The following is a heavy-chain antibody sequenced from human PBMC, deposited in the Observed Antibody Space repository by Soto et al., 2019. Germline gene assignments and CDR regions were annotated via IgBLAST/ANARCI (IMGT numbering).Heavy chain of an antibody. CDR3: VKVAAAGGHDKNFKH. J-gene: IGHJ1*01. CDR1: GFTFSGYS. V-gene: IGHV3-48*02. D-gene: IGHD6-13*01. Sequence: PGGSLRLSCTTSGFTFSGYSMNWVRQAPGKGLEWISYISRGGDVIHYADSVKGRFTISRDDVKDSLYLQMSSLSDDDTAVYYCVKVAAAGGHDKNFKHWGQGTQVTVSS. CDR2: ISRGGDVI.